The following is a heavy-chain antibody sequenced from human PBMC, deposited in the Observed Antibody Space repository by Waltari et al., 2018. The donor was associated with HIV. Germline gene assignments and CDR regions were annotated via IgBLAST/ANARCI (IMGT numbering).Heavy chain of an antibody. J-gene: IGHJ6*02. V-gene: IGHV4-34*02. CDR1: GGSFRGYY. D-gene: IGHD4-17*01. CDR2: IYHSGAA. CDR3: ARLRWDASFYYGLDV. Sequence: QVQLQQWGAGLLKPSATLSLTCAVYGGSFRGYYWTWLREPPGKGLQWIAEIYHSGAANYNPSLKSRVTISVDTSKNQFSLKLRSVTAADTAVYYCARLRWDASFYYGLDVWGQGTTVTVSS.